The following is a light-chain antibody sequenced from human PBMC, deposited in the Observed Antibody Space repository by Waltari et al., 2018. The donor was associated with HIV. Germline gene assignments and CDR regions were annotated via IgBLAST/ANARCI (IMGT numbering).Light chain of an antibody. Sequence: DIVMTQSPDSLDVSLGERATINRRSSQSLYNSNNKKSLAWYQQKPGQPPKLLIYWASTRNSGVPDRFTGSGSGTDFTLSISSLQAEDVAVYYCQQHDVSPYTFGQGTKV. CDR3: QQHDVSPYT. V-gene: IGKV4-1*01. CDR1: QSLYNSNNKKS. J-gene: IGKJ2*01. CDR2: WAS.